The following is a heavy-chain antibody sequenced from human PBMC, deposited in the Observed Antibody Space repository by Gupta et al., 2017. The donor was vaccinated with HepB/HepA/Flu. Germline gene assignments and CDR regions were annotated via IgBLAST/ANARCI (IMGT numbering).Heavy chain of an antibody. CDR1: GYTFTAYS. J-gene: IGHJ5*02. CDR3: ARDPTIRYDFTPNWIDP. Sequence: QVQLVQSGAEVTQPGAAVKVSCKTSGYTFTAYSMHWVRHVPGQGLEWMGWINPNSGGTNYAQKYQGRVTMTRDTSIGTVYMELTRLTSDDTAVYYCARDPTIRYDFTPNWIDPWGQGTLVTVSS. V-gene: IGHV1-2*02. D-gene: IGHD3-3*01. CDR2: INPNSGGT.